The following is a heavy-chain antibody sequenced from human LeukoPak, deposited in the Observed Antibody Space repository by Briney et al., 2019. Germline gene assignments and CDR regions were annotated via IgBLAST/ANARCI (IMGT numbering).Heavy chain of an antibody. Sequence: PSETLSLTCTVSGYSISNGYYWDWIRQSPGRGLEWIGNIYRSGSTSYNPSLKSRVTISVDTSKNQFSLKVNSVTAADTAVYYCARRHSSGWFYYWGQGTLVTVSS. J-gene: IGHJ4*02. D-gene: IGHD6-19*01. V-gene: IGHV4-38-2*02. CDR2: IYRSGST. CDR1: GYSISNGYY. CDR3: ARRHSSGWFYY.